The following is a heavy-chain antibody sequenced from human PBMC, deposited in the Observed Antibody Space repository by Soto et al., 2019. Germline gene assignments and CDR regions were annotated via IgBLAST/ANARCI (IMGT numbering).Heavy chain of an antibody. Sequence: ASVKVSCKASGYTFTSYAMHWVRQAPGQRLEWMGWISAGNGNTKYSQKFQGRVTITRDTSASTAYMELSSLRSEDTAVYYCARGVFTMWENYYYSMDGLSQGTTVTVSS. CDR1: GYTFTSYA. J-gene: IGHJ6*02. CDR2: ISAGNGNT. CDR3: ARGVFTMWENYYYSMDG. V-gene: IGHV1-3*01. D-gene: IGHD3-10*02.